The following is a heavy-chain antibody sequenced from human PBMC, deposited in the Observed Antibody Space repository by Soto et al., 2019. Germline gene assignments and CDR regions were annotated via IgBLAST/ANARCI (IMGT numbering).Heavy chain of an antibody. CDR2: IGAVGDT. CDR3: AREKAGAIDY. CDR1: GFTFSNYD. J-gene: IGHJ4*02. D-gene: IGHD6-19*01. V-gene: IGHV3-13*01. Sequence: PGGSLRLSCAASGFTFSNYDMHWVRQATGKRLEWVSVIGAVGDTYYPGSVKGRFTISRENAKNSLYLQMNSLRAGDTAVHYCAREKAGAIDYWGLGTPVTVSS.